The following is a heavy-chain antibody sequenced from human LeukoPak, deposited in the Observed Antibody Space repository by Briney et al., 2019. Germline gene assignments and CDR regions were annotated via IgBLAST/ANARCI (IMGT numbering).Heavy chain of an antibody. CDR2: IYYSGST. D-gene: IGHD3-16*01. Sequence: PSETLSLTCTVSGGSISSSSYYWGWIRQPPGKGLEWIGSIYYSGSTYYNPSLKSRVTISVDTSKNQFSLRLSSVTAADTAVYYCARDSGGVGLDYWGQGTLVTVSS. V-gene: IGHV4-39*07. CDR3: ARDSGGVGLDY. CDR1: GGSISSSSYY. J-gene: IGHJ4*02.